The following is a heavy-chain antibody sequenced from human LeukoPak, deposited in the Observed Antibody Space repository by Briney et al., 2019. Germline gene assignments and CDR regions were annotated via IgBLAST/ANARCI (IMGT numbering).Heavy chain of an antibody. Sequence: ASVKLSCTASGYTFTGYYMHWVRQASGQGLGWMGCINPNSGGTNYAQKFQGRVTMTRDTSISTAYMELSRLRSDDTAVYYCARVSSLWFNYYYYGMDVWGQGTTVTVSS. D-gene: IGHD5-18*01. J-gene: IGHJ6*02. CDR1: GYTFTGYY. CDR2: INPNSGGT. V-gene: IGHV1-2*02. CDR3: ARVSSLWFNYYYYGMDV.